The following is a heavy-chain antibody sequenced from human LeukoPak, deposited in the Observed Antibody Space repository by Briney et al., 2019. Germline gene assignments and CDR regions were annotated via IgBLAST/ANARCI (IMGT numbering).Heavy chain of an antibody. Sequence: ASVKVSCKASGYTFTGYYMHWVRQAPGQGLEWMGRINPNSGGTNYAQKFQGRVTMTRDTSISTAYMELSRLRSDDTAVYYCARDPYNYYDSSGYIDAGDYWGQGTLVTVSS. CDR3: ARDPYNYYDSSGYIDAGDY. V-gene: IGHV1-2*02. CDR2: INPNSGGT. CDR1: GYTFTGYY. D-gene: IGHD3-22*01. J-gene: IGHJ4*02.